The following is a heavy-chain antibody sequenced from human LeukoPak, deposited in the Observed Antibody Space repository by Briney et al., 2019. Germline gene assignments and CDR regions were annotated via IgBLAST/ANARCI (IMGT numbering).Heavy chain of an antibody. J-gene: IGHJ4*02. V-gene: IGHV3-43*01. CDR2: ISWDGGST. CDR1: GFTFDDYT. CDR3: AKDASSSTAKGIDY. D-gene: IGHD2-2*01. Sequence: PGGSLRLSCAASGFTFDDYTMHWVRQAPGKGLEWVSLISWDGGSTYYADSVKGRFTISRDNSKNSLYLQMNSLRTEGTALYYCAKDASSSTAKGIDYWGQGTLVTVSS.